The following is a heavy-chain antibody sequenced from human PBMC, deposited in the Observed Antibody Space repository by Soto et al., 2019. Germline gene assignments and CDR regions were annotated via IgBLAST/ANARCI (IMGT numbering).Heavy chain of an antibody. D-gene: IGHD2-21*01. CDR1: GFSLSTSGVG. V-gene: IGHV2-5*02. CDR3: AHCTFDSEEVTTSAEYFQH. J-gene: IGHJ1*01. Sequence: QITLKESGPPLVKPTQTLTLTCTFSGFSLSTSGVGVGWIRQPPGKALEWLALIYWDDDKRYSPSLKSRLTITKVTSKNQVVLTMTNMDPVDTATYYCAHCTFDSEEVTTSAEYFQHWGQGTLVTVSS. CDR2: IYWDDDK.